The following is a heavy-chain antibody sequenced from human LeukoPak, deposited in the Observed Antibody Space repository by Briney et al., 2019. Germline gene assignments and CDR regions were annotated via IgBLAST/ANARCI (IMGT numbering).Heavy chain of an antibody. CDR3: ATAGSSGGYLFVGY. D-gene: IGHD3-22*01. V-gene: IGHV3-23*01. J-gene: IGHJ4*02. Sequence: GGSLRLSCAASGFTFSSYAMSWVRRAPGKGLEWVSAISGSGGSTYYADSVKGRFTISRDNSKNTLYLQMNSLRAEDTAVYYCATAGSSGGYLFVGYWGQGTLVTVSS. CDR2: ISGSGGST. CDR1: GFTFSSYA.